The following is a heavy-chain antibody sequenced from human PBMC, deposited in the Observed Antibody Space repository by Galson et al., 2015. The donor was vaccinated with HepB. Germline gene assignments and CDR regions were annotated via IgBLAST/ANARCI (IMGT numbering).Heavy chain of an antibody. CDR2: ISYDGTIE. CDR1: GFTFSSYG. V-gene: IGHV3-33*08. Sequence: SLRLSCAASGFTFSSYGMHWVRQSPGKGLEWVAFISYDGTIEYYGDSGKGRYTISRDNSKDTLYLQMSTVGVEDTAVYYCARDLSSRYISAWHFLDTWGLGTLVTVSS. D-gene: IGHD2/OR15-2a*01. CDR3: ARDLSSRYISAWHFLDT. J-gene: IGHJ5*02.